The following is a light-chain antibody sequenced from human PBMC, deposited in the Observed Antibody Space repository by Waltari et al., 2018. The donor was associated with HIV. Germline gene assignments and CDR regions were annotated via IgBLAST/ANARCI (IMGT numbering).Light chain of an antibody. Sequence: QSALTQPASVSGSPGQSVTISCAGTSSDVGGYDNVSWYQQRPGKAPKLIIFGVSNRPSGVSSRFSGSKSGSTASLTVSGLQAEDEADYYCTSYSTNKNVLFGGGTKVTVL. V-gene: IGLV2-14*01. CDR3: TSYSTNKNVL. CDR1: SSDVGGYDN. J-gene: IGLJ2*01. CDR2: GVS.